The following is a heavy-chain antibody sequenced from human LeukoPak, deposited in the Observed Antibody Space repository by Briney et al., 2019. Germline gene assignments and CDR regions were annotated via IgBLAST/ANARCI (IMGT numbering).Heavy chain of an antibody. V-gene: IGHV3-23*01. CDR1: GFTFSSYA. CDR2: ISGSGGST. CDR3: AKPLGNIVVVPAAPLGY. D-gene: IGHD2-2*01. Sequence: PGGSLRLSCAASGFTFSSYAMSWVRQAPGKGLEWVSAISGSGGSTYYADSVEGRFTISRDNSKNTLYLQMNSLRAEDTAVYYCAKPLGNIVVVPAAPLGYWGQGTLVTVSS. J-gene: IGHJ4*02.